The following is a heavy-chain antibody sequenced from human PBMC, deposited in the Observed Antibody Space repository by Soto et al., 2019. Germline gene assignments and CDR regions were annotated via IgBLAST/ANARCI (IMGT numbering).Heavy chain of an antibody. J-gene: IGHJ4*02. CDR3: ARGRRLVVVPAAMLPTLGIDY. Sequence: SETLSLTCAVYGGSFSGYYWSWIRQPPGKGLEWIGEINHSGSTNYNPSLKSRVTISVDTSKNQFSLKLSSVTAADTAVYYFARGRRLVVVPAAMLPTLGIDYWGQGTLLTVSS. D-gene: IGHD2-2*01. CDR1: GGSFSGYY. CDR2: INHSGST. V-gene: IGHV4-34*01.